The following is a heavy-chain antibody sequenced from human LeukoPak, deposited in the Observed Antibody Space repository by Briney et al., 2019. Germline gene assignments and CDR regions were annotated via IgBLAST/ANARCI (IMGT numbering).Heavy chain of an antibody. Sequence: SETLSLTCTVSGGSISSYYWSWIRQPPGKGLEWIGYIYYSGSTNYNPSLKSRVTISVDTSKNQFYLKLSSVTAADTAVYYCARTSVGATFFRFDPWGQGTLVTVSS. J-gene: IGHJ5*02. D-gene: IGHD1-26*01. CDR3: ARTSVGATFFRFDP. CDR1: GGSISSYY. CDR2: IYYSGST. V-gene: IGHV4-59*01.